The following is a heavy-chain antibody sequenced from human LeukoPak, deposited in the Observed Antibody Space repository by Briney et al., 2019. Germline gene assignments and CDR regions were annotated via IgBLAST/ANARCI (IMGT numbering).Heavy chain of an antibody. CDR1: GFTFSSYA. V-gene: IGHV3-30-3*01. CDR3: AKGGRYCSSTSCYRDYYGMDV. Sequence: GGSLRLSCAASGFTFSSYAMHWVRQAPGKGLEWVAVISYDGSNKYYADSVKGRFTISRDNSKNTLYLQMNSLRAEDTAVYYCAKGGRYCSSTSCYRDYYGMDVWGQGTTVTVSS. J-gene: IGHJ6*02. CDR2: ISYDGSNK. D-gene: IGHD2-2*01.